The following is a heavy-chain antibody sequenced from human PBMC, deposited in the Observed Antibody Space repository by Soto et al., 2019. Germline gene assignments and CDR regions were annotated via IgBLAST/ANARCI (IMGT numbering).Heavy chain of an antibody. D-gene: IGHD1-26*01. CDR3: ARGRVDGGELDL. V-gene: IGHV3-33*01. CDR1: GFTFRTYG. CDR2: IWYDASTK. J-gene: IGHJ4*02. Sequence: VQLVESGGGVVQPGRSLRLSCAASGFTFRTYGMYWVRQAPGKGLEWVAVIWYDASTKYYADSVKGRFTISRDNSENTLYLQMTSLRAEDTAVYYCARGRVDGGELDLWGQGTLVTVSS.